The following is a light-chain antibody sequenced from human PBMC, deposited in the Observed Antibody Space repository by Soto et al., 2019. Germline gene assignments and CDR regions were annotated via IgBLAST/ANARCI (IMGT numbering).Light chain of an antibody. CDR2: AAS. Sequence: AIRMTQSPSSLSASTGDRVTITCRASQGISSYLAWYQQKQGKAPKLLIYAASTLQSGVPSRFSGSGSGTDFTLTISCLQSEDFATYYFQQYYSYPPTFGQGTKVEIK. V-gene: IGKV1-8*01. CDR1: QGISSY. J-gene: IGKJ1*01. CDR3: QQYYSYPPT.